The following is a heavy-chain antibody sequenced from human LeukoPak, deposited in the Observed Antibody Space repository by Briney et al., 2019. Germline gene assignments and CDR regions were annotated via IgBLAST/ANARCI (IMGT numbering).Heavy chain of an antibody. CDR2: IYYSGST. J-gene: IGHJ5*02. V-gene: IGHV4-59*01. D-gene: IGHD4-17*01. CDR1: GGSISSYY. CDR3: ARWDRDYGDYRLDP. Sequence: SETLSLTCTVSGGSISSYYWSWIRQPPGKGLEWIGYIYYSGSTNYNPSLKSRVTISVDTSKNQFSLKLSSVTAADTAVYYCARWDRDYGDYRLDPWGQGTLVTVSS.